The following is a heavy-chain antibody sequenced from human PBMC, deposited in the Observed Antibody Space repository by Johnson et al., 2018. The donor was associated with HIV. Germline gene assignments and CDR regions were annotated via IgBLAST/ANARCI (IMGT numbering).Heavy chain of an antibody. D-gene: IGHD3-3*01. V-gene: IGHV3-7*05. CDR2: IKQDGSEK. CDR1: GFTFSSYW. Sequence: VQLVESGGGLVQPGGSLRLSCAASGFTFSSYWMSWVRQAPGTGLEWVANIKQDGSEKYYVDSVKGRFTISRDNAKNSLYLQMNSLRAEDTAVYYCARGNYDFWSGRHRGAFDIWGQGTMVTVSS. CDR3: ARGNYDFWSGRHRGAFDI. J-gene: IGHJ3*02.